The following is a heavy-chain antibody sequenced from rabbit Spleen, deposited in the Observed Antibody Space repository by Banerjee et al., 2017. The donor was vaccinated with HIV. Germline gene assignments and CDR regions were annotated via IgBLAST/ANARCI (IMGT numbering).Heavy chain of an antibody. V-gene: IGHV1S45*01. CDR3: ARAANNNGYCARL. Sequence: QQQLEESGGGLVKPGGTLTLTCTVSGFSFSSSYDMCWVRQAPWNGLEWIACIDGGSSGRACSSTWAKGIFTISRASSTTVFLQRTSLTAADTATYWCARAANNNGYCARLWGQGTRVTVS. CDR2: IDGGSSGRA. CDR1: GFSFSSSYD. D-gene: IGHD1-1*01. J-gene: IGHJ3*01.